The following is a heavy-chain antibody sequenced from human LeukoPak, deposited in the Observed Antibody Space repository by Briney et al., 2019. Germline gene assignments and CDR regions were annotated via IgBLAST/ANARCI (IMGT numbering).Heavy chain of an antibody. J-gene: IGHJ4*02. CDR3: ARAVLNYYGSGSYDY. CDR1: GGTFSSYA. CDR2: IIPISGTA. V-gene: IGHV1-69*13. Sequence: SVKVSCKASGGTFSSYAISWVRQAPGQGLEWMGGIIPISGTANYAQKFQGRVTITADESTSTAYMELSSLRSEDTAVYYCARAVLNYYGSGSYDYWGQGTLVTVSS. D-gene: IGHD3-10*01.